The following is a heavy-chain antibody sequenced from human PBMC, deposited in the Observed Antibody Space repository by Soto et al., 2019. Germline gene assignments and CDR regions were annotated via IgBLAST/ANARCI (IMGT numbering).Heavy chain of an antibody. CDR1: GYTXNANY. CDR2: INSNSGGT. V-gene: IGHV1-2*02. CDR3: ARDPHEFWNSYFFDP. D-gene: IGHD3-3*01. J-gene: IGHJ5*02. Sequence: RXSXKVSFKASGYTXNANYINLVRQAPGQGLEWMGWINSNSGGTKYAQNFQGRVTIATDTSTNKAYMELRNLRSYYTAVYYCARDPHEFWNSYFFDPWGPGTLGTVSS.